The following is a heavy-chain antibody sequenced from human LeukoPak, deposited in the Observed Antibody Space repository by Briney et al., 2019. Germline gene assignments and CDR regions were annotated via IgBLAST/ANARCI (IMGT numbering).Heavy chain of an antibody. CDR1: GFTFSSYA. CDR2: IRYDGSNK. V-gene: IGHV3-30*02. CDR3: AKIGLEWQTSNSYFDY. Sequence: PGGSLRLSCAASGFTFSSYAMSWVRQAPGKGLEWVAFIRYDGSNKYYADSVKGRFTISRDNSKNTLYLQMNSLRAEDTAVYYCAKIGLEWQTSNSYFDYWGQGTLVTVSS. J-gene: IGHJ4*02. D-gene: IGHD3-3*01.